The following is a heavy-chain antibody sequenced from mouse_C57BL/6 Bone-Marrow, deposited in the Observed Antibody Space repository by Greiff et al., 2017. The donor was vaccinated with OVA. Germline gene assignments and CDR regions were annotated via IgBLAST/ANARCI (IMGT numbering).Heavy chain of an antibody. D-gene: IGHD1-1*01. Sequence: VQLQQPGAELVMPGASVKLSCKASGYTFTSYYMHWVKQRPGQGLEWIGEIDPSDSYTKYTPKFKGKSTLTVDKSSSTAYLQLSSLTSEDSAVYYCARSYYYGSSDEDWGQGTTLTVSS. CDR3: ARSYYYGSSDED. J-gene: IGHJ2*01. V-gene: IGHV1-69*01. CDR2: IDPSDSYT. CDR1: GYTFTSYY.